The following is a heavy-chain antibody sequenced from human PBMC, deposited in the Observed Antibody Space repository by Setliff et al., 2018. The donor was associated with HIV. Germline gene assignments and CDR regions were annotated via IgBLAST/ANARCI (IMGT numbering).Heavy chain of an antibody. J-gene: IGHJ6*03. Sequence: SVKVSCKASRGTFNSHTINWVRQAPGQGLDWMGRIIPILGVANYAQRFQGKVTITADKSTSTAYMELTSLRFDDTAMYYCVRGVQSPPHYSYYHTDVWGEGTMVTVSS. CDR3: VRGVQSPPHYSYYHTDV. CDR1: RGTFNSHT. CDR2: IIPILGVA. D-gene: IGHD3-3*01. V-gene: IGHV1-69*02.